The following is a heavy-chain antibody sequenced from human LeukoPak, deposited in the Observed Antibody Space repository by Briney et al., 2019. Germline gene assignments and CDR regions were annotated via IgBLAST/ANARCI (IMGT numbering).Heavy chain of an antibody. J-gene: IGHJ4*02. CDR2: IYYSGST. V-gene: IGHV4-39*01. D-gene: IGHD2-15*01. CDR1: GGSISSSSFF. CDR3: ARQYCTSGSCPDYSDY. Sequence: SETLSLTCTVSGGSISSSSFFWAWIRQPPGKGLEWIGTIYYSGSTYYNPSLKSRVTISVDTSQNQSSLRLSSVTAADTAVYYCARQYCTSGSCPDYSDYWGQGTLVTVSS.